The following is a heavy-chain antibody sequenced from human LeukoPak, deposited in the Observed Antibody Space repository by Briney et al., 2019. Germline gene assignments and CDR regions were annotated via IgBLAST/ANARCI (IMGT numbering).Heavy chain of an antibody. CDR3: ARGQTIFGVVMFDY. V-gene: IGHV1-8*03. CDR1: GYTFTSYD. Sequence: ASVKVSCKASGYTFTSYDINWARQATGQGLEWMGWMNPNSGNTGYAQKFQGRVTITRNTSISTAYMELSSLRSEDTAVYYCARGQTIFGVVMFDYWGQGSLVTVSS. J-gene: IGHJ4*02. D-gene: IGHD3-3*01. CDR2: MNPNSGNT.